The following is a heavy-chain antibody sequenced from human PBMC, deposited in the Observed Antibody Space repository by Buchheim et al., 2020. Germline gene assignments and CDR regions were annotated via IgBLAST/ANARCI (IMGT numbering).Heavy chain of an antibody. CDR3: TKVGSLYYYGFDA. CDR1: GFSFSDYY. Sequence: EVQLVESGGTLVQPGGSLRLSCVASGFSFSDYYMDWVRQAPGKGLEWVGRTRKKTNGYSTEYVASVKGRFTISRDDSRNSVYLQMNSLKTEDTAVYYCTKVGSLYYYGFDAWGQGTT. CDR2: TRKKTNGYST. D-gene: IGHD3-16*01. J-gene: IGHJ6*02. V-gene: IGHV3-72*01.